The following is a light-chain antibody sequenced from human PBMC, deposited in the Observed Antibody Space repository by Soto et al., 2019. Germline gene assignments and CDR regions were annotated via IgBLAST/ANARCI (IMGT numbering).Light chain of an antibody. CDR3: AAWDDSLNGLYV. CDR2: SNN. J-gene: IGLJ1*01. Sequence: QSVLTQPPSASGTPGQRVTISCSGRSSNIGSNTVNWYQQLPGTAPKLLIYSNNQRPSGVPDRFSGSKSGTSASLAISGLQSEDEADYYCAAWDDSLNGLYVFGNGTKVTVL. CDR1: SSNIGSNT. V-gene: IGLV1-44*01.